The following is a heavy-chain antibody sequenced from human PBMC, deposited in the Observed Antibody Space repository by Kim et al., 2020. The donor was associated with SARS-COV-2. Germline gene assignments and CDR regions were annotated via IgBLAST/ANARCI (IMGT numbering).Heavy chain of an antibody. CDR2: R. Sequence: RRYSQKFQGRLTFTRDTSAGAAYMELSSLTSEDTAVYYCARRFSSSLDYWGQGTLVTVSS. D-gene: IGHD6-13*01. V-gene: IGHV1-3*01. J-gene: IGHJ4*02. CDR3: ARRFSSSLDY.